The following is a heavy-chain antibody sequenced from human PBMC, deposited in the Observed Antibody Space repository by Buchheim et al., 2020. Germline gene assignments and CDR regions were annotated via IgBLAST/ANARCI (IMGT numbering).Heavy chain of an antibody. J-gene: IGHJ6*02. CDR2: INHSGST. Sequence: QVQLQQWGAGLLKPSETLSLTCAVYGGSFSGYYWSWIRQPPGKGLEWIGEINHSGSTNYNPSLKSRVTISVDTSKNQFSLKLSSVTAADTAVYYWARVLQRGSSTSSYGMDVWGQGTT. CDR3: ARVLQRGSSTSSYGMDV. V-gene: IGHV4-34*01. D-gene: IGHD2-2*01. CDR1: GGSFSGYY.